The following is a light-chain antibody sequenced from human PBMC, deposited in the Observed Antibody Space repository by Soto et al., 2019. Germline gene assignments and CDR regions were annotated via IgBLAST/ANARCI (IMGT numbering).Light chain of an antibody. Sequence: DIQMTQSPSTLSASVGDRVTITFRASQSISSWLAWYQQKPGKAPKLLIYDASNLESGVPSRFSGSGSGTEFTLTISSLQPDDIATYYCQQCHRYLTFGQGTKVDI. CDR2: DAS. V-gene: IGKV1-5*01. CDR1: QSISSW. J-gene: IGKJ1*01. CDR3: QQCHRYLT.